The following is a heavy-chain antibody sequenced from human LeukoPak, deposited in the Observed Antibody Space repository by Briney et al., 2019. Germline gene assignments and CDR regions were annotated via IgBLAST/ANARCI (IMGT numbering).Heavy chain of an antibody. CDR1: GFTFSSYS. D-gene: IGHD6-19*01. J-gene: IGHJ4*02. Sequence: PGGSLRLSCAASGFTFSSYSMNWVRQAPGKGLEWVSYISSSSSTIYYADSVKGRFTISRDNAKNSLYLQMNSLRAEDTAVYYCARERAGTVVGFDYWGQGTLVTVSS. V-gene: IGHV3-48*04. CDR2: ISSSSSTI. CDR3: ARERAGTVVGFDY.